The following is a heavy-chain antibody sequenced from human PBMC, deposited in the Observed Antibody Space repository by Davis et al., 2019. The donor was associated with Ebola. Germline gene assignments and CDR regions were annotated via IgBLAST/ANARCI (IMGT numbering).Heavy chain of an antibody. D-gene: IGHD3-3*01. Sequence: SETLSLTCTVSGGSISSSSYYWGWIRQPPGKGLEWIGSIYYSGSTYYNPSLKSRVTISVDTSKNQFSLKLSSVTAADTAVYYCARCYDFWSGFHCYFDYWGQGTLVTVSS. CDR2: IYYSGST. CDR3: ARCYDFWSGFHCYFDY. J-gene: IGHJ4*02. CDR1: GGSISSSSYY. V-gene: IGHV4-39*07.